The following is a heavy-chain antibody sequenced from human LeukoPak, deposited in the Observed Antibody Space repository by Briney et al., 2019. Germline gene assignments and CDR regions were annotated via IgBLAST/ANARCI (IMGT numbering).Heavy chain of an antibody. CDR2: IYSGGST. J-gene: IGHJ5*02. CDR3: ARGSGGVWGSYRPMWFDP. CDR1: GFTVSSNY. D-gene: IGHD3-16*02. V-gene: IGHV3-53*01. Sequence: GGSLRLSCAASGFTVSSNYMSWVRQAPGKGLEWVSVIYSGGSTYYADSVKGRSTISRDNSKNTLYLQMNSLRAEDTAVYYCARGSGGVWGSYRPMWFDPWGQGTLVTVSS.